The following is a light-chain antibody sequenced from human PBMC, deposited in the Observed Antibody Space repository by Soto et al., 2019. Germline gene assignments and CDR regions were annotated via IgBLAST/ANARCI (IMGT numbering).Light chain of an antibody. Sequence: EIVFTQSPATLSFSPGERATLSCRASQSVSGYLAWYQQKPGQAPRLLIYDASNRATGIPARFSGSGSGTDFTLTISSLEPEDFAVYYCQQCSKWPPKFGQGTKVDIK. J-gene: IGKJ1*01. CDR3: QQCSKWPPK. V-gene: IGKV3-11*01. CDR2: DAS. CDR1: QSVSGY.